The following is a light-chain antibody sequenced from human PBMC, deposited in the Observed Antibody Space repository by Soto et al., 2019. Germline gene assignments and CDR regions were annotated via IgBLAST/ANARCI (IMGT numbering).Light chain of an antibody. J-gene: IGLJ1*01. CDR3: SSYTSSSTLGV. CDR1: SSDVGGYNY. V-gene: IGLV2-14*01. CDR2: DVS. Sequence: QSALTQPASVSGSPGQSITISCTGTSSDVGGYNYVSWYQQHPGKAPKVMIYDVSNRPSGVSNRFSGSKSSNTASLTISGLQAEDEADYYCSSYTSSSTLGVFGTGTKVTVL.